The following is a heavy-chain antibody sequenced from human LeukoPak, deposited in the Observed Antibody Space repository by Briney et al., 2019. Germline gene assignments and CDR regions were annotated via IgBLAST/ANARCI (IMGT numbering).Heavy chain of an antibody. D-gene: IGHD3-9*01. CDR1: GFTFSSFA. CDR3: AKPLYDILTESDAFDI. J-gene: IGHJ3*02. CDR2: ISGSGGST. Sequence: GGSLRLSCAASGFTFSSFAMSWVRQAPGKGLEWVSGISGSGGSTYYADSVKGQFTISRDNSKNTLYLQMNSLRAEDTAVYYCAKPLYDILTESDAFDIWGQGTMVTVSS. V-gene: IGHV3-23*01.